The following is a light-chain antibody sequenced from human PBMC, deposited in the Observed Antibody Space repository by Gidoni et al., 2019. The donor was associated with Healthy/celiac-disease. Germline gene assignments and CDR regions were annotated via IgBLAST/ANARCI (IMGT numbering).Light chain of an antibody. Sequence: DIQLTQSPSSLSASVGDRVTITCRASQSISSYLNWYQQKPGKAPNLLIFATSSLQSGVPSRFSGSGSGTDFTLTISSLQPEDFATYYCQQSYNTPRTFXQXTKVEIK. V-gene: IGKV1-39*01. J-gene: IGKJ1*01. CDR1: QSISSY. CDR3: QQSYNTPRT. CDR2: ATS.